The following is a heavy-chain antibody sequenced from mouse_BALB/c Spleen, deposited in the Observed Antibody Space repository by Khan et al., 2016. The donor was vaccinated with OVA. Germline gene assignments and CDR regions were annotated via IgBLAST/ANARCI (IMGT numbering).Heavy chain of an antibody. Sequence: EVQLQESGPELMKPGASVKISCKASGFSFTSYYIHWVLQSHGKSLEWIGYIDPFSGGITYNQKFKGQATLTVDKSSSTAYIYFSNLTSEDSAVYYWTRHGYDGWFTYWGEGTMVTVSA. CDR2: IDPFSGGI. V-gene: IGHV1S135*01. J-gene: IGHJ3*01. CDR1: GFSFTSYY. D-gene: IGHD2-2*01. CDR3: TRHGYDGWFTY.